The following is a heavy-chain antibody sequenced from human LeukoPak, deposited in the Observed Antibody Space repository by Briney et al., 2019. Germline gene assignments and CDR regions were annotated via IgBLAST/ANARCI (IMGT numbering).Heavy chain of an antibody. J-gene: IGHJ4*02. CDR2: NSVYNGNT. D-gene: IGHD5-12*01. Sequence: TSVKVSCKASGYTFTTYTISWVRQAPGQGLEWMGWNSVYNGNTNTALKFQGRVTMTADRSTSTAYMELRSLTSDDTAVYYCARWDRVDIAATNDDYWGQGTLVTVSS. CDR1: GYTFTTYT. CDR3: ARWDRVDIAATNDDY. V-gene: IGHV1-18*04.